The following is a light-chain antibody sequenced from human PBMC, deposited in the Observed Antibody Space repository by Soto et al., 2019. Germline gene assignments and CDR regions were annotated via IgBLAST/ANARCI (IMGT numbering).Light chain of an antibody. CDR1: QSVSSSY. CDR2: GAS. Sequence: EIVLTQSPGTLSLSPGERATLSCRASQSVSSSYLAWYQQKPGQAPRLLIYGASSRATGIPDRFSGSGSGKDLTLTISRLEPEDFAVYYRQQYGSSPTFGQGTKVEIK. J-gene: IGKJ1*01. CDR3: QQYGSSPT. V-gene: IGKV3-20*01.